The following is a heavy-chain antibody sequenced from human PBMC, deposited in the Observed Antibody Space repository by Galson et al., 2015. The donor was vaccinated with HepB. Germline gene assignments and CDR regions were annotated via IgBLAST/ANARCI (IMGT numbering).Heavy chain of an antibody. CDR3: ARDVTGTTGFAFDI. D-gene: IGHD1-7*01. J-gene: IGHJ3*02. CDR2: INPNSGGA. CDR1: GYYFNAYY. Sequence: SCKASGYYFNAYYIHWVRAAPGQGLEWMGFINPNSGGATYAQKFQGWVTMTRDTSISTAYMELSRLKFDETAIYFCARDVTGTTGFAFDIGGQGTMVTVSS. V-gene: IGHV1-2*04.